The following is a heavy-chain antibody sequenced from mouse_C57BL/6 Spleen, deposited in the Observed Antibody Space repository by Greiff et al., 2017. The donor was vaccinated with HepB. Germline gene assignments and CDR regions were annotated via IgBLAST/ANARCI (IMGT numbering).Heavy chain of an antibody. CDR1: GYTFTSYW. CDR3: ARYGSSYPYAMDY. Sequence: VQLQESGAELVMPGASVKLSCKASGYTFTSYWMHWVKQRPGQGLEWIGEIDPSDSYTNYNQKFKGKSTLTVDKSSSTAYMQLSSLTSEDSAFYYCARYGSSYPYAMDYWGQGTSVTVSS. D-gene: IGHD1-1*01. CDR2: IDPSDSYT. V-gene: IGHV1-69*01. J-gene: IGHJ4*01.